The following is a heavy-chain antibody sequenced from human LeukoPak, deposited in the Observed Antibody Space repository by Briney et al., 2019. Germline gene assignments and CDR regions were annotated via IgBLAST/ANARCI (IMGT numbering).Heavy chain of an antibody. V-gene: IGHV3-7*01. CDR2: INEDGSQE. CDR1: GFTFSNYW. CDR3: VSQQVVPH. D-gene: IGHD6-13*01. J-gene: IGHJ4*02. Sequence: PGGSLRLSCVASGFTFSNYWMSWVRQAPGKGLEWVANINEDGSQEDYVDSVKGRFTISGDNAKNSVYLQMNSLRVEDTAVYYCVSQQVVPHWGQGTRVTVSS.